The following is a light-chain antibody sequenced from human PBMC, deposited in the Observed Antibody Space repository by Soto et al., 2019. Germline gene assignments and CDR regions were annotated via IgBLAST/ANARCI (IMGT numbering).Light chain of an antibody. V-gene: IGKV1-39*01. CDR3: QHSYSTPLT. Sequence: DIQRTQSPSSLSASVGDRVTITCRASQSISSYLNWYQQKPGKAPKLLIYAASSLQSGVPSRFSGSGSGTDFTLTISSLQPEDFATYYCQHSYSTPLTFGGGTKVEIK. CDR2: AAS. CDR1: QSISSY. J-gene: IGKJ4*01.